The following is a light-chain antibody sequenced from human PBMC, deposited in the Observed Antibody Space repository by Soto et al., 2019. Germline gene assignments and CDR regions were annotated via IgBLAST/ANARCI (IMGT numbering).Light chain of an antibody. CDR3: QQYNNWLRWT. Sequence: EIVMTQSPATLSVPPGERVTLSCRASQSVNSNLAWYQQKPGRGPRLLLYDATTRATGIPARFSGSGSGTEFTLTISSLQSEDFAVYYYQQYNNWLRWTFGQGTKVEVK. J-gene: IGKJ1*01. V-gene: IGKV3-15*01. CDR2: DAT. CDR1: QSVNSN.